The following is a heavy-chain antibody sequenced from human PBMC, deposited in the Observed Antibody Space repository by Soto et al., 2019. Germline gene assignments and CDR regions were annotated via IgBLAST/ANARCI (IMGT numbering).Heavy chain of an antibody. CDR3: ARGDGDHYDGNVSLGRH. D-gene: IGHD3-22*01. V-gene: IGHV3-74*01. J-gene: IGHJ4*02. CDR2: IKSDGSGT. Sequence: EVQLVESGGGLVQPGESLTLSCAASGFTFSSYWMHWVRQAPGKGLVWVSRIKSDGSGTYYADSVKGRLTISRDNARNTLYLKMNSLRVEDRAVYFCARGDGDHYDGNVSLGRHWGQGTLVPVSS. CDR1: GFTFSSYW.